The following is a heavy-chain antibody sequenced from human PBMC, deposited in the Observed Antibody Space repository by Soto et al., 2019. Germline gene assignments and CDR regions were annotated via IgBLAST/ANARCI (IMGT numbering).Heavy chain of an antibody. CDR2: IGSNSGSSK. V-gene: IGHV3-48*01. CDR1: GFTFSTYS. CDR3: ARDMDSNYDGMDV. D-gene: IGHD4-4*01. J-gene: IGHJ6*02. Sequence: VGSLRLSCAASGFTFSTYSRTWVRQAPGKGLEWVSYIGSNSGSSKYYADSVKGRFTISRDNAKNTLYMEMNSVRVEETAVYYCARDMDSNYDGMDVWGQGTTVTVSS.